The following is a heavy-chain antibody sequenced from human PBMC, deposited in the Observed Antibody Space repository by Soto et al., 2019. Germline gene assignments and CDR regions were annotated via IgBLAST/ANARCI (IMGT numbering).Heavy chain of an antibody. J-gene: IGHJ6*02. D-gene: IGHD2-15*01. Sequence: EVQLLESGGGLVQPGGSLRLSCAASGFTFSSYAMSWVRQAPGKGLEWVSAISGSGGSTYYADSVKGRFTISRDNSKNSLYLQMNSLRDEDTAVYYCARQPIVVVVAATPLYYYYGMDVWGQGTTVTVSS. CDR3: ARQPIVVVVAATPLYYYYGMDV. V-gene: IGHV3-23*01. CDR1: GFTFSSYA. CDR2: ISGSGGST.